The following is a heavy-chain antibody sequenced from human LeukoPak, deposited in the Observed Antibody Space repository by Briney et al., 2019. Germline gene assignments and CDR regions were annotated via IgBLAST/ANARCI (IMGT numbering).Heavy chain of an antibody. CDR1: GGSFSGYY. Sequence: SETLSLTCAVYGGSFSGYYWSWIRQPPGKGLEWIGEINHSGSTNYNPSLKSRVTISVDTSKNQFSLKLSSVTAADTAVYYCARAGIGYSSGWYFTYYYYMDVWGKGTTVTISS. CDR3: ARAGIGYSSGWYFTYYYYMDV. J-gene: IGHJ6*03. V-gene: IGHV4-34*01. D-gene: IGHD6-19*01. CDR2: INHSGST.